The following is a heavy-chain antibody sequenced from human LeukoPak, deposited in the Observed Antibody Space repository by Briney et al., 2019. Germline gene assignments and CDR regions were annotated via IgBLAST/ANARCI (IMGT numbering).Heavy chain of an antibody. CDR1: GFTVRNYY. V-gene: IGHV3-21*01. CDR3: APTVTTLNDAFDI. D-gene: IGHD4-17*01. J-gene: IGHJ3*02. CDR2: ISSSSSYI. Sequence: GGSLRLSCAASGFTVRNYYMSWVRQAPGKGLEWVSSISSSSSYIYYADSVKGRFTISRDNAKNSLYLHLNSLRAEDTAVYYCAPTVTTLNDAFDIWGQGTMVTVSS.